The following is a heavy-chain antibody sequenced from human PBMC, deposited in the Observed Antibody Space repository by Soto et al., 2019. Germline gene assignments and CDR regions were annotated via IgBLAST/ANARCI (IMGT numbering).Heavy chain of an antibody. CDR3: ARESHDILTGPPWVWYFDL. CDR1: GGSFSGYY. V-gene: IGHV4-34*01. CDR2: INDRGSI. D-gene: IGHD3-9*01. Sequence: QVQLQQWGAGPLRPLETLSLTCGVPGGSFSGYYWSWIRQSPGKGLEWIGEINDRGSINYNPSLKSRVSISVDTSKNHYSLNLRSVTAAETAVYYCARESHDILTGPPWVWYFDLWGRGTLVTVSS. J-gene: IGHJ2*01.